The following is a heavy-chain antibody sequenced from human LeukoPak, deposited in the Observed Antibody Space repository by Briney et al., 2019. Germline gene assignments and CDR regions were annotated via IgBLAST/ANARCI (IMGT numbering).Heavy chain of an antibody. V-gene: IGHV4-34*01. CDR3: ARSSWGADFDY. CDR2: INHSGST. J-gene: IGHJ4*02. CDR1: GGSFSGYY. Sequence: SETLSLTCAVYGGSFSGYYWSWIRQPPGKGLEWIGEINHSGSTNYNPSLKSRVTISVDTSKNQFSLKLSSVTAADTAVYYCARSSWGADFDYWGQGTLVTVSS. D-gene: IGHD7-27*01.